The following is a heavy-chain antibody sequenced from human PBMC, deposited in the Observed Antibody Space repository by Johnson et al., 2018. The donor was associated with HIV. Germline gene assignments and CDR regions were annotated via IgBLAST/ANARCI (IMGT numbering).Heavy chain of an antibody. CDR2: IRSDGNIK. V-gene: IGHV3-30*02. D-gene: IGHD6-6*01. Sequence: QVQLVESGGGVVQPGRSLRLSCAASGFTFSSYGMHWVRQAPGKGLEWVAFIRSDGNIKYYSDSVKGRVTISRDNSRNTVFLQMIILRPKDTAMYYCASGVTARAPLLIWGQGTMVTVSS. J-gene: IGHJ3*02. CDR3: ASGVTARAPLLI. CDR1: GFTFSSYG.